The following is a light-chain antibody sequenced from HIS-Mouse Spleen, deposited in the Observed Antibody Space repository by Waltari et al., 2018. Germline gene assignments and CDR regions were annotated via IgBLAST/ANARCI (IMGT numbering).Light chain of an antibody. Sequence: QSALTQPRPVSGSPGQSVTIPCTGNSSDVGGYNYVPWYQQHPGKAPNLMIYDVSKRPSGVPDRFSGSKSGNTASLTISGLQAEDEADYYCCSYAGSYTLVFGGGTKLTVL. CDR1: SSDVGGYNY. CDR2: DVS. J-gene: IGLJ2*01. V-gene: IGLV2-11*01. CDR3: CSYAGSYTLV.